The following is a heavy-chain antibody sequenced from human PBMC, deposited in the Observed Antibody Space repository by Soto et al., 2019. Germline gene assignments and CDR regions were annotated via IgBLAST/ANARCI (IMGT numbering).Heavy chain of an antibody. CDR2: ISPYTGNT. V-gene: IGHV1-18*01. CDR3: VMVDNYVTPTPQDV. Sequence: QVQLVQSGDEVKKPGASVKVSCKASGYIFVNYGIAWVRQAPRQGLEWMGWISPYTGNTHSASKVQGRLTMTTDTSTSTAYMELGRLTSDATAVYYCVMVDNYVTPTPQDVWGQGTTVTVSS. CDR1: GYIFVNYG. D-gene: IGHD3-16*01. J-gene: IGHJ6*02.